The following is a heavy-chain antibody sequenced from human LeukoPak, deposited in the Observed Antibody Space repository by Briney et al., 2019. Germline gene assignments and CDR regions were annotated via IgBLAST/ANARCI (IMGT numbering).Heavy chain of an antibody. Sequence: PGGSLRLSCAASGFTFSSYWMHWVRQAPGKGLVWVSRINSDGSSTSYADSVKGRFTISRDNAKNSLFLQMNGLRVEDTAVYYCATWTGITPYWGQGTLVTFSS. CDR1: GFTFSSYW. V-gene: IGHV3-74*01. D-gene: IGHD1-20*01. CDR2: INSDGSST. J-gene: IGHJ4*02. CDR3: ATWTGITPY.